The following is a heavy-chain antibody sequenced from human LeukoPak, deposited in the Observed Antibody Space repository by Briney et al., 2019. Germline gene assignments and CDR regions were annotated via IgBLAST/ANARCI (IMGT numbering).Heavy chain of an antibody. CDR1: GFTFSSYA. V-gene: IGHV3-23*01. Sequence: GGSLRLSCAASGFTFSSYAMSWVRQAPGKGLEWVSAISGSGGSTYYADSVKGRFTISRDNSKNTLYLQMNSLRAEDTAVYYCAKEGVYSSSWYGNWYFDLWGRGTLVIVSS. D-gene: IGHD6-13*01. CDR3: AKEGVYSSSWYGNWYFDL. CDR2: ISGSGGST. J-gene: IGHJ2*01.